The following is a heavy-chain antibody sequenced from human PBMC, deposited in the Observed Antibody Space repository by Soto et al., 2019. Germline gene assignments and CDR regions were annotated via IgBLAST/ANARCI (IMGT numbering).Heavy chain of an antibody. Sequence: QVPLVESGGGVVQPGRSLRLSCAASGFTFSSCGMHGVRQAPGKGLEWVALISYHGSSKFYADSVKGRFTISRDNSKNTLYLQMNNLRAEDTAMYYCAKEDGDGYNWPLGAFDIRGQGTMVTVSS. CDR3: AKEDGDGYNWPLGAFDI. V-gene: IGHV3-30*18. CDR2: ISYHGSSK. J-gene: IGHJ3*02. CDR1: GFTFSSCG. D-gene: IGHD5-12*01.